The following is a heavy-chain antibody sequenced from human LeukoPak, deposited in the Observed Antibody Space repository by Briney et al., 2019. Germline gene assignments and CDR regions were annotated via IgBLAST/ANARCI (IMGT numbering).Heavy chain of an antibody. V-gene: IGHV1-46*01. CDR1: GYTFTGYY. D-gene: IGHD6-13*01. CDR3: AAEPTIIAAAGGFDP. J-gene: IGHJ5*02. Sequence: ASVKVSCKASGYTFTGYYMHWVRQAPGQGLEWMGIINPSGGSTSYAQKFQGRVTMTRDTSTSTAYMELSSLRSEDTAVYYCAAEPTIIAAAGGFDPWGQGTLVTVSS. CDR2: INPSGGST.